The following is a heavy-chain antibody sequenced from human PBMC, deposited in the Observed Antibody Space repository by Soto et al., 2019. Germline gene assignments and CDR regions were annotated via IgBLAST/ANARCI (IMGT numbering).Heavy chain of an antibody. D-gene: IGHD3-3*01. CDR1: GGSISSYY. J-gene: IGHJ5*02. Sequence: SETLSLTCTVSGGSISSYYWSWIRQPPGKGLEWIGYIYYSGSTNYNPSLKSRVTISVDTSKNQFSLKLSSVTAADTAVYYCARGRVATIFGVVIIGEFDPWGQGTLVTVSS. CDR2: IYYSGST. V-gene: IGHV4-59*12. CDR3: ARGRVATIFGVVIIGEFDP.